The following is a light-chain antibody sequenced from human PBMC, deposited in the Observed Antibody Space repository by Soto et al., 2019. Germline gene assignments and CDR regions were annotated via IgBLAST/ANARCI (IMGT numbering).Light chain of an antibody. V-gene: IGLV1-47*01. Sequence: QSVLTQPPSASGTPGQRVTISCSGSSSNIGSNYVYWYQQHPGTAPKLLIYRNNQRPSGVPDRFSGSKSGTSASLAISGLRSEDEVDYYCAAWDDSLSGRVFGGGTKLTVL. J-gene: IGLJ3*02. CDR3: AAWDDSLSGRV. CDR2: RNN. CDR1: SSNIGSNY.